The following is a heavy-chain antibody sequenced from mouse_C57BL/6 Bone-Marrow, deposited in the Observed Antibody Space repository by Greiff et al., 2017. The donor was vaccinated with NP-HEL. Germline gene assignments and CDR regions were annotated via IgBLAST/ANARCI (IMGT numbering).Heavy chain of an antibody. CDR3: AYYYGSRVWFAY. CDR2: IHPNSGST. Sequence: VQLQQPGAELVKPGASVKLSCKASGYTFTSYWMHWVKQRPGQGLEWIGMIHPNSGSTNYNEKFKSKATLTVDKSSSTAYMQLSSLTSEDSAVYYCAYYYGSRVWFAYWGQGTLVTVSA. J-gene: IGHJ3*01. CDR1: GYTFTSYW. V-gene: IGHV1-64*01. D-gene: IGHD1-1*01.